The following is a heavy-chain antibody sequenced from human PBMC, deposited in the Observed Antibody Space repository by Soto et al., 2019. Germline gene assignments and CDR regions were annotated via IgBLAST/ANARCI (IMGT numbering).Heavy chain of an antibody. V-gene: IGHV3-30*18. CDR3: AKDGGADY. CDR2: ISNDGSKQ. J-gene: IGHJ4*02. D-gene: IGHD3-10*01. Sequence: QVQLVESGGGVVQPGRSLRLSCAASGFSFSRYGMYWVRQAPGKGLEWVARISNDGSKQFYGDSVKGRFTISRDNSKSTLSLQMNSLRSEDTAVYYCAKDGGADYWGQGTLVTVSS. CDR1: GFSFSRYG.